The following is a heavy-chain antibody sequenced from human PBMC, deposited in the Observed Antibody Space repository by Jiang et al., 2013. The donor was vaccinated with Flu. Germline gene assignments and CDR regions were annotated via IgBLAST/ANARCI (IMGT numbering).Heavy chain of an antibody. CDR1: GRLHQQYWSL. CDR2: IYFRGSP. D-gene: IGHD3-22*01. Sequence: GLVKPSETVSLTCTVSGRLHQQYWSLLGLDPPAPGKGLEWIGNIYFRGSPYYNPSLKSRVTISVDTSKNQFSLKVNSVTAADTAIYYCARLIGVVEADTWGQGTLVTVSS. V-gene: IGHV4-39*01. CDR3: ARLIGVVEADT. J-gene: IGHJ5*02.